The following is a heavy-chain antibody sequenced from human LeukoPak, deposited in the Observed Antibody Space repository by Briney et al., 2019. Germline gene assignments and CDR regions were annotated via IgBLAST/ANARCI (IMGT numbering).Heavy chain of an antibody. CDR1: GGSISSGGYS. D-gene: IGHD3-9*01. J-gene: IGHJ5*02. CDR2: IYYSGST. CDR3: ARGLRYFDWLLSANWFDP. Sequence: PSQTLSLTCTVSGGSISSGGYSWSWIRQHPGKGLEWIGYIYYSGSTYYNPSLKSRVTISVDTSKNQFSLKLSSVTAADTAVYYCARGLRYFDWLLSANWFDPWGQGTLVTVSS. V-gene: IGHV4-31*03.